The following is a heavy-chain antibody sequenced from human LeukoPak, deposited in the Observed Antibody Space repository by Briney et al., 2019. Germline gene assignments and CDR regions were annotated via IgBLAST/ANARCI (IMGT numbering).Heavy chain of an antibody. J-gene: IGHJ6*03. CDR3: ARTIFGVVMDYYYYYYMDV. Sequence: VASVNVSCKASGGTFSSYAISWVRQAPGQGLEWMGGIIPIFGTANYAQKFQGRVTITADESTSTAYMELSSLRSEDTAVYYCARTIFGVVMDYYYYYYMDVWGKGTTVTVSS. V-gene: IGHV1-69*13. D-gene: IGHD3-3*01. CDR2: IIPIFGTA. CDR1: GGTFSSYA.